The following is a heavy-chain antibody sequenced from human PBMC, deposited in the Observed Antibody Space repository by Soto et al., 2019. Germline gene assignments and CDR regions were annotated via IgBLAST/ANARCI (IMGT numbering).Heavy chain of an antibody. CDR2: ISPNSGGT. Sequence: QVQLVQSGAAVKKPGASVKVSCTISGYTFTAYYIHWVRQAPGPGLAWLGWISPNSGGTNSAQKFQGRVTMTADTSITTAYLEVSRLMSDDTAVYYCARGPKTTNTWFIPDYWGQGTLVTVSS. J-gene: IGHJ4*02. CDR1: GYTFTAYY. CDR3: ARGPKTTNTWFIPDY. V-gene: IGHV1-2*02. D-gene: IGHD1-1*01.